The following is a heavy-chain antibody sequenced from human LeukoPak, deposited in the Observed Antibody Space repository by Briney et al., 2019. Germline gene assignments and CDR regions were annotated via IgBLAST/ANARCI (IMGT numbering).Heavy chain of an antibody. D-gene: IGHD3-10*01. Sequence: GASVKVSCKASGGTFSSYAISWVRQAPGQGLEWMGGIIPIFGTANYAQKLQGRVTITADESTSTAYMELSSLRSEDTAVYYCASDTMVRGVPILYYFDYWGQGTLVTVSS. V-gene: IGHV1-69*13. CDR1: GGTFSSYA. CDR3: ASDTMVRGVPILYYFDY. J-gene: IGHJ4*02. CDR2: IIPIFGTA.